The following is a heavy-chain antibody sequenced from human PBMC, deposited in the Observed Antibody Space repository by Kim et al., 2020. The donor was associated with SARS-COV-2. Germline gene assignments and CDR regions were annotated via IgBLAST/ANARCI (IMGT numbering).Heavy chain of an antibody. V-gene: IGHV3-7*03. CDR1: GFTFSSYW. Sequence: GGSLRLSCAASGFTFSSYWMSWVRQAPGKGLEWVANIKQDGSEKYYVDSVKGRFTISRDNAKNSLYLQMNSLRAEDTAVYYCARDSSAAAGRRYFDLWGRGTLVTVSS. CDR2: IKQDGSEK. J-gene: IGHJ2*01. D-gene: IGHD6-13*01. CDR3: ARDSSAAAGRRYFDL.